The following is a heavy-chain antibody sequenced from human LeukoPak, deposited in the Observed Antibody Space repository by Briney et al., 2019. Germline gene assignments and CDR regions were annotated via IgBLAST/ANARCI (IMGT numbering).Heavy chain of an antibody. D-gene: IGHD1-26*01. CDR1: GFTFSNHG. CDR2: IYSGGST. CDR3: GGATYYYYGMDV. V-gene: IGHV3-53*04. J-gene: IGHJ6*02. Sequence: PGGSLRLSCVASGFTFSNHGMSWVRQDPGKGLEWVSVIYSGGSTYYADSVKGRFTISRHNSKNTLYLQMNSLRAEDTAVYYCGGATYYYYGMDVWGQGTTVTVSS.